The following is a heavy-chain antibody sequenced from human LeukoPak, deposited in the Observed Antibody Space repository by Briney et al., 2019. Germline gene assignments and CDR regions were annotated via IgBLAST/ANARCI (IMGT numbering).Heavy chain of an antibody. Sequence: GGSMRLSCVASGFKFSTYGMSWVRQASGKGLEWVSAISGSGGSTFYAYSVKGRFTISRDNSKITLYLQMNSLRAGDTAVYYCAKDIMTLVRGVRTPYFDDWGQVTLVTVSS. D-gene: IGHD3-10*01. V-gene: IGHV3-23*01. CDR2: ISGSGGST. CDR1: GFKFSTYG. CDR3: AKDIMTLVRGVRTPYFDD. J-gene: IGHJ4*02.